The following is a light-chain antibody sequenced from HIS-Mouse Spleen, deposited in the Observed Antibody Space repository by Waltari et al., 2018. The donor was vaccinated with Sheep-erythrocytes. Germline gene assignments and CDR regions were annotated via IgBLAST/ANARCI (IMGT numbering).Light chain of an antibody. V-gene: IGKV3-15*01. CDR2: GAS. J-gene: IGKJ2*01. CDR1: QGISSN. Sequence: MTQSPSSVSASVGDRVTITCRASQGISSNLAWYQQKPGQAPRLLIYGASTRATGIPARFSGSGSGTEFTLTISSLQSEDFAVYYCQQYNNWPPYTFGQGTKLEIK. CDR3: QQYNNWPPYT.